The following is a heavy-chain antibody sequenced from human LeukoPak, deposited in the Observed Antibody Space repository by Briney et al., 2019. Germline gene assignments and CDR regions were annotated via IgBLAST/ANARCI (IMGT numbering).Heavy chain of an antibody. CDR1: GGAISTYY. CDR3: ARSVAAAGTGGY. J-gene: IGHJ4*02. D-gene: IGHD6-13*01. V-gene: IGHV4-59*12. Sequence: SETLSLTCTVSGGAISTYYWSWIRQTPGMGLEWIGYIYHSGSTYYNPSLKSRVTISVDRSKNQFSLKLSSVTAADTAVYYCARSVAAAGTGGYWGQGTLVTVSS. CDR2: IYHSGST.